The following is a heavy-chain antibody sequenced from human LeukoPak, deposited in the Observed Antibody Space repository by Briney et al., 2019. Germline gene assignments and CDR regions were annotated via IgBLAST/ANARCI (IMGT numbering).Heavy chain of an antibody. D-gene: IGHD1-26*01. CDR1: GLTFSSYS. CDR3: ARDINPRIVGATPLDAFDI. J-gene: IGHJ3*02. CDR2: ISSSLNYI. Sequence: PGGSLRLSCAASGLTFSSYSMNWVRQAPGKGLEWVSSISSSLNYIYYADSVKGRFTISRDNAKNSLYLQMNSLRAEDTAVYYCARDINPRIVGATPLDAFDIWGQGTMVTVSS. V-gene: IGHV3-21*01.